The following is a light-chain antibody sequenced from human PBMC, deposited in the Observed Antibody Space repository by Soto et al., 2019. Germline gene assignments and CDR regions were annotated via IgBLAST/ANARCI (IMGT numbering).Light chain of an antibody. Sequence: EIVMTQSPATLSVSPGERATLSCRASQSVGMNLAWYQQKPGQVPRLLIYGASSRATGIPDRFSGSGSGTDFTLTISRLEPEDFAVYYCQQYGSSRTFGQGTKVEIK. CDR1: QSVGMN. CDR2: GAS. V-gene: IGKV3-20*01. CDR3: QQYGSSRT. J-gene: IGKJ1*01.